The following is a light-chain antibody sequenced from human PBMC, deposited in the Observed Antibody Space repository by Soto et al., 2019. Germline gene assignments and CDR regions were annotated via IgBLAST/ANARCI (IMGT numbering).Light chain of an antibody. V-gene: IGLV2-8*01. Sequence: QSVLTQTPSASGSPGQSVTISCTGTSSDVGDNYVSWYQQHLGKAPKLIIYEVSQRPSGVPDRFSGSKSGNTASLTVSGFQTEDEADYYCSAYAGSNNFVFGSGNKVTVL. J-gene: IGLJ1*01. CDR2: EVS. CDR3: SAYAGSNNFV. CDR1: SSDVGDNY.